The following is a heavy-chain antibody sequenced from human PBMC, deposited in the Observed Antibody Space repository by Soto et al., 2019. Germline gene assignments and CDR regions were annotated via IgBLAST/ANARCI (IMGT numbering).Heavy chain of an antibody. J-gene: IGHJ4*02. CDR1: GFTFSSYA. V-gene: IGHV3-30-3*01. Sequence: QVQLVESGGGVVQPGRSLRLSCEASGFTFSSYAMHWVRQAPGKGLEWVAVISYDGSNKYYADSVKGRFTISRDNSKNPLYLQMHSLRAEDTAVYYWARDVLDGWNHDYWGQGTLVTVSS. CDR3: ARDVLDGWNHDY. D-gene: IGHD1-1*01. CDR2: ISYDGSNK.